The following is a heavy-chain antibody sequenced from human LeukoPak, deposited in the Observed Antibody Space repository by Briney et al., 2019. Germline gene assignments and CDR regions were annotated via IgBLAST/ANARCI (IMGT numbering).Heavy chain of an antibody. CDR1: SGSVSSDY. D-gene: IGHD3-10*01. Sequence: SETLSLTCTVSSGSVSSDYWTWIRQPPGKGLEWVGYIFSNGNTEYSPSLKSRATISVDTSKNQCSLKLNSVTAADTAVYYCARVVYRGENWFDPWGQGTLVTVSS. CDR2: IFSNGNT. V-gene: IGHV4-59*02. CDR3: ARVVYRGENWFDP. J-gene: IGHJ5*02.